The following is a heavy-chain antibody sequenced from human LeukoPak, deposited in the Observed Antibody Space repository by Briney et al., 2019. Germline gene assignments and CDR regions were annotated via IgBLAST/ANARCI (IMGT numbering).Heavy chain of an antibody. V-gene: IGHV4-34*01. CDR3: ARHVHVSMIVVILSDYFDY. Sequence: SETLSLTCAVYGRSFSGYSWSWVRQAPGKGLEWIGDINPSGSTNYNPSLKSRLTMSVDTSKNQFSLRLSSVTAADTAVYYCARHVHVSMIVVILSDYFDYWGRGTLVSVSS. D-gene: IGHD3-22*01. CDR1: GRSFSGYS. J-gene: IGHJ4*02. CDR2: INPSGST.